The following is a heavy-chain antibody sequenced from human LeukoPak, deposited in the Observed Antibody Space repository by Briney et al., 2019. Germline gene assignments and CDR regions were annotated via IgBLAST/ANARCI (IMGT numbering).Heavy chain of an antibody. V-gene: IGHV1-18*01. J-gene: IGHJ4*02. CDR3: ARDFAGGTTKDLGY. CDR2: ISAYNGNT. D-gene: IGHD1-26*01. Sequence: GASVKVSCNASGYTFTSYGISWVRQAPGQGLEWMGWISAYNGNTNYPQKLQGRVTMTTDTSTSTAYMELRSLRSDDTAVYYCARDFAGGTTKDLGYWGQGTLVTVSS. CDR1: GYTFTSYG.